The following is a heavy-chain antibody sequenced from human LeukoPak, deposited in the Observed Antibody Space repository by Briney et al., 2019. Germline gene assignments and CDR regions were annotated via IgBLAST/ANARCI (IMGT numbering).Heavy chain of an antibody. Sequence: GASVKVSCKASGGTFSSYAISWVRQAPGQGLEWMGGIIPIFGTANYAQKLQGRVTITADESTSTAYMELSSLRSEDTAVYYCARDGFYYDFWSGYYTVYFDYWGQGTLVTVSS. CDR1: GGTFSSYA. CDR3: ARDGFYYDFWSGYYTVYFDY. CDR2: IIPIFGTA. J-gene: IGHJ4*02. V-gene: IGHV1-69*01. D-gene: IGHD3-3*01.